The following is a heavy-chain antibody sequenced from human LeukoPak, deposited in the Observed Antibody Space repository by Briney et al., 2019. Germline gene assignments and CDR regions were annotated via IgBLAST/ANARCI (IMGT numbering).Heavy chain of an antibody. CDR3: AKDNYRLYYYYGMDV. Sequence: SLRLSCAASGFTFDDYAMHWVRQAPGKGLEWVSGISWNSGSIGYADSVKGRFTISRDNAKNSLYLQMNSLRAEDTALYYCAKDNYRLYYYYGMDVWGQGTTVTVSS. CDR1: GFTFDDYA. V-gene: IGHV3-9*01. J-gene: IGHJ6*02. CDR2: ISWNSGSI. D-gene: IGHD3-10*01.